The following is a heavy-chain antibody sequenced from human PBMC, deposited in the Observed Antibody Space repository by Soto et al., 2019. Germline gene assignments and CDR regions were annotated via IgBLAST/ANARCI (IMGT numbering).Heavy chain of an antibody. J-gene: IGHJ6*02. D-gene: IGHD6-19*01. CDR2: IKQDGSEK. V-gene: IGHV3-7*03. Sequence: PRGSLRLSCAASGFTFSSYCMSWVRQAPRKGLEWVANIKQDGSEKYYVDSVKGRFTISRDNAKNSRYLQRNSLRAEDTAVYYCARATVAGTSDNYGMDVWGQGATVTVFS. CDR3: ARATVAGTSDNYGMDV. CDR1: GFTFSSYC.